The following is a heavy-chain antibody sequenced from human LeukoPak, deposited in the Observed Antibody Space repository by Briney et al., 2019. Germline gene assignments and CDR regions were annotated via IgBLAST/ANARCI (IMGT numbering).Heavy chain of an antibody. D-gene: IGHD1-26*01. CDR2: IHGSSDTT. CDR1: AFTLSRYA. CDR3: ARISGSRAWDFDY. J-gene: IGHJ4*02. Sequence: GGSLRLSCAASAFTLSRYAMSWVRQAPGKGLEWVSTIHGSSDTTYYADSVKGRFTISRDNSKNTLFLQMNSLRAEDTAVYYCARISGSRAWDFDYWGQGTLGTVSS. V-gene: IGHV3-23*01.